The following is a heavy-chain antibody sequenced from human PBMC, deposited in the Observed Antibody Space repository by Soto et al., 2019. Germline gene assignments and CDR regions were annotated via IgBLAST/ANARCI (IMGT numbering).Heavy chain of an antibody. V-gene: IGHV1-2*04. CDR3: ATQRDYGDYGGFDF. CDR1: GYTFTGYY. CDR2: INPNSGGT. Sequence: ASVKVSCKTSGYTFTGYYMHWVRQATGQGLEWMGWINPNSGGTNYAQKFQGWVTMTRDTSISTAYMTLSRLSSDDTAVYYCATQRDYGDYGGFDFWGQGTLVTVSS. D-gene: IGHD4-17*01. J-gene: IGHJ4*02.